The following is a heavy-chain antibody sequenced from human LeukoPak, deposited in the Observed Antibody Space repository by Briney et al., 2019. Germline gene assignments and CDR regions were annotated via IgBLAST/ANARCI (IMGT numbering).Heavy chain of an antibody. V-gene: IGHV1-46*01. J-gene: IGHJ3*02. D-gene: IGHD1-26*01. CDR1: GYTFTSYY. CDR2: INPSGGST. CDR3: ARESGSYNAFDI. Sequence: ASVKVSCKASGYTFTSYYMHWVRQAPGQGLEWMGIINPSGGSTSYAQKFQGRVTMTRDMSTSTVYMELSSLRSEDTAVYYCARESGSYNAFDIWGQGTMVTVSS.